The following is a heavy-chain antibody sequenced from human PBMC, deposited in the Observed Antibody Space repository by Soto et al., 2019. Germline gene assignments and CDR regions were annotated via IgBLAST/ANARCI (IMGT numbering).Heavy chain of an antibody. D-gene: IGHD4-17*01. CDR2: INPSGGST. Sequence: QVQLVQSGAEVKKPGASVKVSCKASGYTFTSYYMHWVRQAPGQGLEWMGIINPSGGSTSYAQKFQGRVTMTRDTSTSTVYMELSSLRSEDTDVYYGATLGKRTVTTMGFDYWGQGTLVTVSS. V-gene: IGHV1-46*03. CDR3: ATLGKRTVTTMGFDY. J-gene: IGHJ4*02. CDR1: GYTFTSYY.